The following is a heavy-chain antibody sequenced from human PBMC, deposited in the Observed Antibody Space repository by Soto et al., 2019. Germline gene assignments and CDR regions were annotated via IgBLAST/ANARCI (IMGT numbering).Heavy chain of an antibody. Sequence: GGSLRLSCVASGFTFRSYNMHWVRQAPGKGLQYVSSISVNVGGIHYANSVKGRFTISRDKSKNTVYLQMDSLGPEDMAIYYCARGDYGTFDQWGQGTLVTVSS. D-gene: IGHD3-10*01. J-gene: IGHJ4*02. CDR3: ARGDYGTFDQ. V-gene: IGHV3-64*01. CDR1: GFTFRSYN. CDR2: ISVNVGGI.